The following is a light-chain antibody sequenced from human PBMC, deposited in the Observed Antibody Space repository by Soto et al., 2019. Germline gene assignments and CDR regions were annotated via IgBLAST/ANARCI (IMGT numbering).Light chain of an antibody. J-gene: IGKJ1*01. V-gene: IGKV1-39*01. CDR1: QSISNY. CDR2: TTS. Sequence: DIQMTQSPSSLSASVGERVTITCRANQSISNYLNWYQQKPGKAPKLLIYTTSRLQGGIPSRFSGGGSGTDFTRTISSLQPEDFATYYCQQSYITWTFGQGTKVEIK. CDR3: QQSYITWT.